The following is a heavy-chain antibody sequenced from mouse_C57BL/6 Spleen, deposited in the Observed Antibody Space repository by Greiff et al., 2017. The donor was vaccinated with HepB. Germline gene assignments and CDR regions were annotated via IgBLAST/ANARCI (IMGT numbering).Heavy chain of an antibody. CDR3: ARDDYDPWFAY. J-gene: IGHJ3*01. Sequence: EVKVVESGGGLVKPGGSLKLSCAASGFTFSDYGMHWVRQAPEKGLEWVAYISSGSSTIYYADTVKGRFTISRDNAKNTLFLQMTSLRSEDTAMYYCARDDYDPWFAYWGQGTLVTVSA. V-gene: IGHV5-17*01. CDR1: GFTFSDYG. CDR2: ISSGSSTI. D-gene: IGHD2-4*01.